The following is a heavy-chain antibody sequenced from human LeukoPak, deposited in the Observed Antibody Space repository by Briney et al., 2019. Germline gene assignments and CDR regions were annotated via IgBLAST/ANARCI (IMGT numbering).Heavy chain of an antibody. Sequence: ASVKVSCTASGGTFSSYAISWVRQAPGQGLEWMGIINPYGGSTSYAQKLQGRVTVTGDTSTSTVYMELSGLRSEDAAVYYCARTMVRGVNHYFDYWGQGTLVTVSS. CDR2: INPYGGST. V-gene: IGHV1-46*01. CDR1: GGTFSSYA. D-gene: IGHD3-10*01. J-gene: IGHJ4*02. CDR3: ARTMVRGVNHYFDY.